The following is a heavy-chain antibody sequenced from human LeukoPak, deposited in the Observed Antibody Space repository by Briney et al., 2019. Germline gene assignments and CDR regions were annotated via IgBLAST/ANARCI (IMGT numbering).Heavy chain of an antibody. D-gene: IGHD3-16*02. Sequence: EASVKVSCKASGYTFTGYYMHWVRQAPGQGLEWMGWIHPSTGNPTYAQGFTGRFVFSLDTSVSTTYLQIRGLKAEDTAVYYCARAFQSLGGLSLPDFWGQGTLVTVSS. CDR3: ARAFQSLGGLSLPDF. V-gene: IGHV7-4-1*02. J-gene: IGHJ4*02. CDR1: GYTFTGYY. CDR2: IHPSTGNP.